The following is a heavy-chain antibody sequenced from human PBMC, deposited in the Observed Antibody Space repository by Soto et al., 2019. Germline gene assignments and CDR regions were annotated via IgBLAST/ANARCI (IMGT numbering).Heavy chain of an antibody. CDR1: GFTFSSYG. J-gene: IGHJ3*02. D-gene: IGHD2-21*02. CDR2: IWYDGSNK. V-gene: IGHV3-33*01. Sequence: QVQLVESGGGVVQPGRSLRLSCAASGFTFSSYGMHWVRQAPGKGLEWVAVIWYDGSNKYYADSVKGRFTISRDNSTNTLYLQMNSLRAEDTAVYYCARDSGGNSAFDIWGQGTMVTVSS. CDR3: ARDSGGNSAFDI.